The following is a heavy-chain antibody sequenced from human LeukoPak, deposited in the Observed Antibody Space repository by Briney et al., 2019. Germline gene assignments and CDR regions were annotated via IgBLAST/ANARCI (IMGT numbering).Heavy chain of an antibody. D-gene: IGHD3-22*01. CDR2: INHSGGT. J-gene: IGHJ4*02. CDR3: ARGGHYYGSSGYFDY. V-gene: IGHV4-34*01. CDR1: GGSFSGYY. Sequence: SETLSLTCAVYGGSFSGYYWSWIRQPPGKGLEWIGEINHSGGTNYNPSLKSRVTISVDTSKNQFSLKLSSVTAADTAVYYCARGGHYYGSSGYFDYWGQGTLVTVSS.